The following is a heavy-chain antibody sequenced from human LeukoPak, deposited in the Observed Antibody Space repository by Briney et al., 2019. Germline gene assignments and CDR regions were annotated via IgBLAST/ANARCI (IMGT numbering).Heavy chain of an antibody. V-gene: IGHV3-23*01. CDR2: ISGSGGST. CDR3: AKIHCSGGSCYRHFDY. D-gene: IGHD2-15*01. J-gene: IGHJ4*02. CDR1: GFTFSSYA. Sequence: GGSLSLSCAPSGFTFSSYAMSWVRQAPGKGLEGVSGISGSGGSTYYADSVKGRFTISRDNSKNTLYLQMHSLRAEDTAVYYCAKIHCSGGSCYRHFDYWGQGTLVTVSS.